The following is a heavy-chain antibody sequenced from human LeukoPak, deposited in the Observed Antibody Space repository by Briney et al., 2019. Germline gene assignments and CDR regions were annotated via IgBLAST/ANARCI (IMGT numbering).Heavy chain of an antibody. CDR3: ARSPTTVTRATEYYFDY. Sequence: PSETLSLTCTVSGDSISSGDYYWSWIRQPAGKGLEWIGRIYTSGSTNYNPSLKSRVTMSVDTSKNQFSLKLSSVTAADTAVYYCARSPTTVTRATEYYFDYWGQGTLVTVSS. V-gene: IGHV4-61*02. D-gene: IGHD4-17*01. J-gene: IGHJ4*02. CDR1: GDSISSGDYY. CDR2: IYTSGST.